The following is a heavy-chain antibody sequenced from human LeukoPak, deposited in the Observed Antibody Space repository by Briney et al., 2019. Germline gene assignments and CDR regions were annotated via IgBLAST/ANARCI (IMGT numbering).Heavy chain of an antibody. V-gene: IGHV3-74*01. Sequence: GGSLRLSCAASGFTFSSYWMHWVRQAPGKGLVWVSRINSDGSSTSYADSVKGRFTISRDNAKNTLYLQMNSLRAEDTAVYYCTLDYLWGDAFDIWGQGTMVTVSS. CDR1: GFTFSSYW. D-gene: IGHD3-16*01. J-gene: IGHJ3*02. CDR3: TLDYLWGDAFDI. CDR2: INSDGSST.